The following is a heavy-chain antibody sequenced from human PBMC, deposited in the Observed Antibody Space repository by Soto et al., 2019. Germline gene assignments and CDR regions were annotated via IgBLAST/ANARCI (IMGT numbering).Heavy chain of an antibody. CDR1: GDYISSNRW. CDR2: IYHSGTN. D-gene: IGHD2-2*01. J-gene: IGHJ2*01. Sequence: QVQLQESGPGLVRASGTLSLPCAVSGDYISSNRWWSWVRQPPGKGLEWIGEIYHSGTNNYNPSLNSRVTISVDKSKKQFSLNLNSVTAADRAVYYCATGGSYCSTTGCLYWYLDLGGRGTLVSVSS. V-gene: IGHV4-4*02. CDR3: ATGGSYCSTTGCLYWYLDL.